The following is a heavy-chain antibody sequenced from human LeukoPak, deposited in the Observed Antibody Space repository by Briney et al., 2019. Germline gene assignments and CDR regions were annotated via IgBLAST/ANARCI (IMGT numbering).Heavy chain of an antibody. V-gene: IGHV1-69*05. Sequence: SVKVSCKASGGTFSNYPISWVRQAPGQGLEWMGRIIPIFDTTNYAQKFQGRVTITTDESTNTAYMDLSSLKSEDTAVYYCATELGRDCTYGVCPPDAFDIWGQGTTVTVSS. CDR1: GGTFSNYP. J-gene: IGHJ3*02. CDR3: ATELGRDCTYGVCPPDAFDI. CDR2: IIPIFDTT. D-gene: IGHD2-8*01.